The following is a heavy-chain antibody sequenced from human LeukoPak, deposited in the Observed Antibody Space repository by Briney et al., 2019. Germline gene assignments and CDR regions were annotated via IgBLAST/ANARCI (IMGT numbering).Heavy chain of an antibody. Sequence: GASVKVSCKASGYTFTGYYMHLVRQAPGQGLEWMGWINPNSGGTNYAQKFQGRVTMTRDTSISTAYMELSRLRSDDTAVYYCARYYYDSSGYYVSDAFDIWGQGTMVTVSS. CDR2: INPNSGGT. CDR3: ARYYYDSSGYYVSDAFDI. CDR1: GYTFTGYY. D-gene: IGHD3-22*01. J-gene: IGHJ3*02. V-gene: IGHV1-2*02.